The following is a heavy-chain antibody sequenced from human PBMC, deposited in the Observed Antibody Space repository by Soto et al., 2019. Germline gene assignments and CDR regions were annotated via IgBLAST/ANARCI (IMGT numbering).Heavy chain of an antibody. J-gene: IGHJ4*02. Sequence: EVQLLESGGGLVQPGGSLRLSCAASGFTFSSYAMSWLRQAPGKGLEWVSAISGSGGSTYYADSVKGRFTISRDNSKNTLYLQMNSLRAEDTAVYYCAKAALIVVVPAATIDYWGQGTLVTVSS. V-gene: IGHV3-23*01. CDR2: ISGSGGST. D-gene: IGHD2-2*01. CDR3: AKAALIVVVPAATIDY. CDR1: GFTFSSYA.